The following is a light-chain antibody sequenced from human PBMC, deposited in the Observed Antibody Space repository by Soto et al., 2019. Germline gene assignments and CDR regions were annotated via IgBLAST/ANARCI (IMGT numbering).Light chain of an antibody. CDR2: DAS. V-gene: IGKV3-11*01. CDR1: QSVSSY. CDR3: HQRSSWPRGT. J-gene: IGKJ1*01. Sequence: ETVLTQSPATLSLSLGESATLSCRASQSVSSYLAWYQQKPGQGPRLLIYDASNRATGVSARFSGSGYGTDFTLTISSLEPDDFAVYYCHQRSSWPRGTFGQGTKVEIK.